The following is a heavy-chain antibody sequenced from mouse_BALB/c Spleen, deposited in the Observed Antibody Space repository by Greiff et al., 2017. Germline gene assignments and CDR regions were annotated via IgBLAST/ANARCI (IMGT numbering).Heavy chain of an antibody. CDR1: GFNIKDTY. D-gene: IGHD1-2*01. V-gene: IGHV14-3*02. CDR3: AQFPNSLLRLRKSAMDY. J-gene: IGHJ4*01. Sequence: EVQLQQSGAELVKPGASVKLSCTASGFNIKDTYMHWVKQRPEQGLEWIGRIDPANGNTKYDPKFQGKATITADTSSNTAYLQLSSLTSEDTAVYYCAQFPNSLLRLRKSAMDYWGQGTSVTVSS. CDR2: IDPANGNT.